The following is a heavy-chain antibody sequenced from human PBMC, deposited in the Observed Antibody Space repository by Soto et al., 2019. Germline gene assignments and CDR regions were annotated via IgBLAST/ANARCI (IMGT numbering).Heavy chain of an antibody. CDR1: GYTFTSYA. CDR2: INAGNGNT. CDR3: ARAPRPDILATYVYY. D-gene: IGHD5-12*01. Sequence: ASVKVSCKASGYTFTSYAMHWVRQAPGQRLEWMGWINAGNGNTKYSQKFQGRVTITRDTSASTAYMELGSLRSEDTAVYYCARAPRPDILATYVYYWGQGTLVTVSS. J-gene: IGHJ4*02. V-gene: IGHV1-3*01.